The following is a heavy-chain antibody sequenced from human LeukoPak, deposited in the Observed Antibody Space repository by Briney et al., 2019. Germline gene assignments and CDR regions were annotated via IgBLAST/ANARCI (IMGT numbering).Heavy chain of an antibody. V-gene: IGHV3-23*01. Sequence: AGGSLRLSCAASGFTFSNYAMSWVRQAPGKGLEWVSAISASGDSTFYADSVKGRFTISRDNSKNTLYLQMNSLRAEDTAVYYCARAMWVTMIVVVTAPWFDPWGQGTLVTVSS. J-gene: IGHJ5*02. CDR3: ARAMWVTMIVVVTAPWFDP. CDR1: GFTFSNYA. CDR2: ISASGDST. D-gene: IGHD3-22*01.